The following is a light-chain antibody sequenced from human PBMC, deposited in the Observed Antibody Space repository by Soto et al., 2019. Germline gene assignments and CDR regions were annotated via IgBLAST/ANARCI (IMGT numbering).Light chain of an antibody. J-gene: IGKJ4*01. CDR3: QQDNNWLPRN. Sequence: EIVMTQSPATLSVSPGERATLSCRASQSVSSHLAWYQQIPGQAPRLLIYCASTRATGIPARFRGSGSGTEFTLTISSLQSEGCVVYYCQQDNNWLPRNVGGGTKVDIK. CDR1: QSVSSH. CDR2: CAS. V-gene: IGKV3-15*01.